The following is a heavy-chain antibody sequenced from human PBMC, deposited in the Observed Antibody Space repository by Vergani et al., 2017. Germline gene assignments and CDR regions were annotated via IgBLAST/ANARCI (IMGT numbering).Heavy chain of an antibody. Sequence: EVQLVETGGGLIQPGGSLRLSCAASGFTFSSYAMSWVRQAPGKGLEWVSAISGSGGSTYYADSVKGRFTISRDNSENTLYLQMNSLRAEDTAVYYCANHDYGDPFWVYWGQGTLVTVSS. V-gene: IGHV3-23*04. J-gene: IGHJ4*02. CDR3: ANHDYGDPFWVY. CDR2: ISGSGGST. CDR1: GFTFSSYA. D-gene: IGHD4-17*01.